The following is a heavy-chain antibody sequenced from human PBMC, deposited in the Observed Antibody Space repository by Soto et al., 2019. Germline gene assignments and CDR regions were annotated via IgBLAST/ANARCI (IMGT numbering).Heavy chain of an antibody. D-gene: IGHD2-15*01. CDR3: AKDVGRGGGSCSRD. Sequence: EVQLLESGGGLVQPGGSLRLSCAPSGFTFSSYAMSWVRQAPGKGLEWVSAISGSGDNTYYADSVKGRFTIARDNSKNTLYLQMSSLRAEDTALYYCAKDVGRGGGSCSRDWGQGTLVTVSS. J-gene: IGHJ4*02. CDR2: ISGSGDNT. V-gene: IGHV3-23*01. CDR1: GFTFSSYA.